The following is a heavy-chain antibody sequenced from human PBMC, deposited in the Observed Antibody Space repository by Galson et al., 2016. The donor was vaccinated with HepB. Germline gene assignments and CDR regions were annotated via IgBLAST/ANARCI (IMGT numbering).Heavy chain of an antibody. CDR2: IYSGDSDT. CDR3: ARKGNFDTLYHGLDV. V-gene: IGHV5-51*01. J-gene: IGHJ6*02. Sequence: QSGAEVKKPGESLGISCKTSGYSFSNYWIAWVRQMPGKGLEWMGIIYSGDSDTRYSPSFQGQVTLSADKSIRTSYLQWTRLKASDTAMYYWARKGNFDTLYHGLDVWGQGTTVTVSS. D-gene: IGHD3-22*01. CDR1: GYSFSNYW.